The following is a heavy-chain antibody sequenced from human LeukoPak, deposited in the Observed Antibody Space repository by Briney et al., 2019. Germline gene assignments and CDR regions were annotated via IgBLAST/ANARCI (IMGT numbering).Heavy chain of an antibody. CDR3: ARGAPIRVAVAATFDP. J-gene: IGHJ5*02. V-gene: IGHV1-3*01. CDR1: GFTFTTYT. CDR2: INAANGNT. Sequence: ASVKVSCKTSGFTFTTYTMHWVRQAPGQRLEWMGWINAANGNTQYSQKFQGRVTITRDTSASTAYMELSSLRSEDTAVYYCARGAPIRVAVAATFDPWGQGTLVTVPS. D-gene: IGHD6-19*01.